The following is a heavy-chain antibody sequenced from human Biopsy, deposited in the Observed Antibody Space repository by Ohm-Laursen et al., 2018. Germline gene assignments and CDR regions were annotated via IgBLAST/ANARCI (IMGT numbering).Heavy chain of an antibody. CDR2: FRFEDRT. V-gene: IGHV4-59*07. CDR3: ALGGGSYVNFDY. Sequence: SDTLPLTCAVTYGSISGHFWSWIRQPPGKGLEWIGYFRFEDRTSYNSSLKSRVTISADTSKNQFSLRLSSVTAADTAVYYCALGGGSYVNFDYWGQGTLVTVSS. D-gene: IGHD1-26*01. CDR1: YGSISGHF. J-gene: IGHJ4*02.